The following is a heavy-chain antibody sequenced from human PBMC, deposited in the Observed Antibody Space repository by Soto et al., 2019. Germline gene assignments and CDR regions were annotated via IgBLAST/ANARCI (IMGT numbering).Heavy chain of an antibody. Sequence: PGGSLRLSCAASGFTFASYAMAWVRQAPGKGLEWVSGISASGDNTNYAQKLQGRVTMTTDTSTSTAYMELRSLRSDDTAVYYCARDRNYDFWSGYLTGDYWGQGTLVTVSS. V-gene: IGHV1-18*01. CDR1: GFTFASYA. D-gene: IGHD3-3*01. CDR2: ISASGDNT. CDR3: ARDRNYDFWSGYLTGDY. J-gene: IGHJ4*02.